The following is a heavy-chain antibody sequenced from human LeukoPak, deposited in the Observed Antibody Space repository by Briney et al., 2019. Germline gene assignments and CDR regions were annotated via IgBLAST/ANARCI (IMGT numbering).Heavy chain of an antibody. J-gene: IGHJ3*02. V-gene: IGHV3-7*01. D-gene: IGHD3-22*01. CDR3: ARTPYYDSFDAFDI. CDR1: GFMFSNYW. CDR2: MNQDGSER. Sequence: GGSLRLSCAASGFMFSNYWMKWVRQAPGKGLEWVANMNQDGSERYYEESVKGRFTISRDNAKNSLYLQMNSLTAEDTAVYYCARTPYYDSFDAFDIWGQGTMVTVSS.